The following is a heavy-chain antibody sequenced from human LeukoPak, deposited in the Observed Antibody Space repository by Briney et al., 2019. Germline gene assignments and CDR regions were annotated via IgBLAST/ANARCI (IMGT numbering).Heavy chain of an antibody. CDR1: GFSFTNAW. V-gene: IGHV3-15*01. Sequence: GGSLRLSCAASGFSFTNAWMNWVRQAPGKGLEWVGRVKRKSDGGTADYAAPVEGRFTISRDDSKNTLYLQINSLKTEDTAIYYCIAFESGRYHWGQGTLVTVSS. D-gene: IGHD2-15*01. CDR3: IAFESGRYH. J-gene: IGHJ5*02. CDR2: VKRKSDGGTA.